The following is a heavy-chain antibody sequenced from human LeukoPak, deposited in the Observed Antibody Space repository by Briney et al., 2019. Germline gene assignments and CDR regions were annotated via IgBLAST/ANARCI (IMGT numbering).Heavy chain of an antibody. J-gene: IGHJ3*02. D-gene: IGHD3-22*01. Sequence: PGGSLRLSCAASGFTFSSYSMNWVRQAPGKGLEWVSSISSSSSYIYYADSVKGRFTISRDNAKNSLYLQMNSLRAEDTAVYYCARDSVVIDAFDIWGQGTMVTVSS. V-gene: IGHV3-21*01. CDR1: GFTFSSYS. CDR2: ISSSSSYI. CDR3: ARDSVVIDAFDI.